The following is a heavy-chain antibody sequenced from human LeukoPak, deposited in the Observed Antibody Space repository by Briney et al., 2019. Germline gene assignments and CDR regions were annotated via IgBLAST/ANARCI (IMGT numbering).Heavy chain of an antibody. Sequence: GGSLRLSCAVSGVTVSRNYMSWFRQAPGKGLEWVSLIYKDGDGGNIYYADSVKGRFTISRDNSKNTVNLQLNRLRVEDTATYYCARTGNGRVYDLWGQGTLVTVSS. V-gene: IGHV3-53*01. J-gene: IGHJ4*02. CDR3: ARTGNGRVYDL. D-gene: IGHD1-1*01. CDR2: IYKDGDGGNI. CDR1: GVTVSRNY.